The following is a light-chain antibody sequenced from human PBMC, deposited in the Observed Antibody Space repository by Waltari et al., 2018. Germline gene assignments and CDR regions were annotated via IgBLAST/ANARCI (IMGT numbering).Light chain of an antibody. CDR1: QSISSY. Sequence: DIQMTQSPSSLSASVGDRVTIPCRASQSISSYLNWYQQKPGNDPKLLIYAASSLQSGVPSRFSGSGSGTDFTLTISSLQPEDFATYYCQQSYSTLYTFGQGT. CDR3: QQSYSTLYT. V-gene: IGKV1-39*01. J-gene: IGKJ2*01. CDR2: AAS.